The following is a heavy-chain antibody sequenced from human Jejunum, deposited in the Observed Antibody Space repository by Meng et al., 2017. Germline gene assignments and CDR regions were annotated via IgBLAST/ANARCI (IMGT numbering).Heavy chain of an antibody. CDR2: VYSDGSKK. V-gene: IGHV3-33*01. CDR1: GFTISNYG. Sequence: GESLKISCAASGFTISNYGMHWVRQAPGKGLEWVAGVYSDGSKKVYADSVKGRFTISRDFSKNTLYLQMISPTAEDTAVYYCARDLSVGSFDYGGQGTLVTGSS. D-gene: IGHD2-15*01. J-gene: IGHJ4*02. CDR3: ARDLSVGSFDY.